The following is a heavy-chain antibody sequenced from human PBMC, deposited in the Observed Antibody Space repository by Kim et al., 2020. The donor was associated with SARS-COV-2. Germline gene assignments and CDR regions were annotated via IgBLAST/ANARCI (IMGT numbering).Heavy chain of an antibody. CDR3: ARSRITIFGVVTPDY. J-gene: IGHJ4*02. V-gene: IGHV1-18*01. Sequence: ASVKVSCKASGYTFTSYGISWVRQAPGQGLEWMGWISAYNGNTNYAQKLQGRVTMTTDTSTSTAYMELRSLRSDDTAVYYCARSRITIFGVVTPDYWGQGTLVTVSS. CDR2: ISAYNGNT. D-gene: IGHD3-3*01. CDR1: GYTFTSYG.